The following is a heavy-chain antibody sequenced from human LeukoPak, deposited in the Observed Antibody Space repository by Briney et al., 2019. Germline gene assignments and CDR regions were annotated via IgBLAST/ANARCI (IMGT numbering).Heavy chain of an antibody. J-gene: IGHJ4*02. CDR1: GFTFSSYG. D-gene: IGHD3-10*01. Sequence: GGSLRLSCAASGFTFSSYGMHWVRQAPGKGREWVAVILSDGTSEYYADSVRGRFTVSRDNSKSTLYLQMNTLRAGDTAVYYCAKDYYPHISTSFIFAGDSWGQGTLVTVSS. CDR3: AKDYYPHISTSFIFAGDS. CDR2: ILSDGTSE. V-gene: IGHV3-33*06.